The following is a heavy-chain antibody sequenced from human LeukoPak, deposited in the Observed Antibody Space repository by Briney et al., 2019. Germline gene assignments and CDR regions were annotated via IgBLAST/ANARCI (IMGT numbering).Heavy chain of an antibody. CDR3: ARDLGQYYDTSDNWFDP. CDR1: GFTFSDFW. Sequence: GGSLRLSCAASGFTFSDFWMSWVRQAPGKGLEWVANIKKDGSEKYYVDSVEGRFTISRDNAKNSLYLQMSSLRAEDTAVYYCARDLGQYYDTSDNWFDPWGQGTLVTVSS. D-gene: IGHD3-22*01. CDR2: IKKDGSEK. J-gene: IGHJ5*02. V-gene: IGHV3-7*01.